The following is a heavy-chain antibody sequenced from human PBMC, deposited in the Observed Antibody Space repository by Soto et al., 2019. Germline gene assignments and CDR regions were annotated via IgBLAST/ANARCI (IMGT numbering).Heavy chain of an antibody. CDR2: IIPIFGTA. D-gene: IGHD3-9*01. CDR3: ARAGYDILTRGGWFDP. V-gene: IGHV1-69*01. J-gene: IGHJ5*02. Sequence: QVQLVQSGAEVKKPGSSVKVSCKASGGTFSSYAISWVRQAPGQGLEWMGGIIPIFGTANYAQKFQGRVTINADESTSTADMELSSLRSEDTAVYYCARAGYDILTRGGWFDPWGQGTLVTVSS. CDR1: GGTFSSYA.